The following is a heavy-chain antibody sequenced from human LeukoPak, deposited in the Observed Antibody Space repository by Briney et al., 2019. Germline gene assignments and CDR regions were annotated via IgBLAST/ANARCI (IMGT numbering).Heavy chain of an antibody. CDR3: VKEGSTVNTDY. CDR2: INPSGDST. Sequence: DSLKLSCKASGFTFTTYYMHWVRQAPGQGLEWMGFINPSGDSTTHAQKSKGRVTMHRDTSRSTVTRGLSSRRSEVTALNYCVKEGSTVNTDYWGQGTLVTVSS. D-gene: IGHD2-2*01. V-gene: IGHV1-46*01. J-gene: IGHJ4*02. CDR1: GFTFTTYY.